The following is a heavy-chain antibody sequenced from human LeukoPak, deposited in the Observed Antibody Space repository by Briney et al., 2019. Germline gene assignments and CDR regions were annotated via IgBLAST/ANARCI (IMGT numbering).Heavy chain of an antibody. CDR3: ARDGRFGELFDY. J-gene: IGHJ4*02. D-gene: IGHD3-10*01. Sequence: ASVKVSCKASGYTFTIYGISWVRKAPGQGLEWMGWTSAYNGNTNYAQKFQDRVTMTTGTSTSTAYMELRSLRSDDTAVYYCARDGRFGELFDYWGQGTLVTVSS. V-gene: IGHV1-18*01. CDR2: TSAYNGNT. CDR1: GYTFTIYG.